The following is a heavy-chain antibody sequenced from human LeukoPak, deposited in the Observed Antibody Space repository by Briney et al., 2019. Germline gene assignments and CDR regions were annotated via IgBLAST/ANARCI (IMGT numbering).Heavy chain of an antibody. CDR2: SRNKASSYTT. CDR1: GFKFSDHY. D-gene: IGHD1/OR15-1a*01. V-gene: IGHV3-72*01. Sequence: PGGSLRLSCAASGFKFSDHYIDWVRQAPGEGLEWVGRSRNKASSYTTEYAESVEGRFTISRDVSESSLYLQMNSLRTEDTAVYYWGRIASNANNVMDGWGQATTVTVPS. CDR3: GRIASNANNVMDG. J-gene: IGHJ6*02.